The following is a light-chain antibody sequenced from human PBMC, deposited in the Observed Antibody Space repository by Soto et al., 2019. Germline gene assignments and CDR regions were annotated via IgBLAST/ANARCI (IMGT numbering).Light chain of an antibody. Sequence: DVQIGQSPSGRASCGGGGFIMTCQASQNINNYLNWYQQKPGRAPKLLIYDASNLEAGVPSRFMGSGSATDFTFPLSRLPREDIATNYGPQYANAPTFAQGTRLEIK. J-gene: IGKJ5*01. CDR1: QNINNY. V-gene: IGKV1-33*01. CDR3: PQYANAPT. CDR2: DAS.